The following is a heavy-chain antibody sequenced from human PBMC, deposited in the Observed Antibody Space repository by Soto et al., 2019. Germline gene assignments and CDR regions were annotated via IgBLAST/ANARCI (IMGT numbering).Heavy chain of an antibody. V-gene: IGHV3-21*01. J-gene: IGHJ5*02. Sequence: GGSLRLSCAASGFTFSSYSMNWVRQAPGKGLEWVSSISSSSSYIYYADSVKGRFTISRDNAKNSLYLQMNSLRAEDTAVYYCARSVFWSGQVGFDPWGQGTLVTVSS. CDR1: GFTFSSYS. CDR2: ISSSSSYI. CDR3: ARSVFWSGQVGFDP. D-gene: IGHD3-3*01.